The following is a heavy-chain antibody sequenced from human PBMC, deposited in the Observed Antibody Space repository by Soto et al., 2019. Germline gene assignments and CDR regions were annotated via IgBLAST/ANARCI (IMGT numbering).Heavy chain of an antibody. D-gene: IGHD3-10*01. CDR2: IYYSGST. CDR1: GGSISSGDYY. CDR3: ARDRAWGGTMVREYYGMDV. Sequence: SETLSLTCTVSGGSISSGDYYWSWIRQPPGKGLEWIGYIYYSGSTYYNPSLKSRVTISVDTSKNQFSLKLSSVTAADTAVYYCARDRAWGGTMVREYYGMDVWGQGTTVTVSS. V-gene: IGHV4-30-4*01. J-gene: IGHJ6*02.